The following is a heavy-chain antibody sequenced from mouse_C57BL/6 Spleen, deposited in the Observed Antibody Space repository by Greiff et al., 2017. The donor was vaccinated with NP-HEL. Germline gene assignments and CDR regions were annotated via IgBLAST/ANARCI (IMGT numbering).Heavy chain of an antibody. Sequence: QVQLQQSGAELVRPGTSVKVSCKASGYAFTNYLIEWVKQRPGQGLEWIGVINPGSGGTNYNEKFKGKATLTADKSSSTAYMQLSSLTSEDSAVYFCARWSIWSYAMDYWGQGTSVTVSS. J-gene: IGHJ4*01. CDR1: GYAFTNYL. CDR2: INPGSGGT. D-gene: IGHD1-1*02. V-gene: IGHV1-54*01. CDR3: ARWSIWSYAMDY.